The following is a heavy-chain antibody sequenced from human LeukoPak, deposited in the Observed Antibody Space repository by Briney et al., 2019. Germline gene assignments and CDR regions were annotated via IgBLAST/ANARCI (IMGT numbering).Heavy chain of an antibody. V-gene: IGHV1-2*02. CDR2: INPNSGGT. CDR3: ARVRSGAFDY. D-gene: IGHD6-19*01. CDR1: GYTFNGYY. J-gene: IGHJ4*02. Sequence: ASVKVSCKASGYTFNGYYIHWVRQAPGQGLEWMGWINPNSGGTNYAQKFQGRVTMTRDTSTSTAYMELRSLRSDDTAVYYCARVRSGAFDYWGQGTLVTVSS.